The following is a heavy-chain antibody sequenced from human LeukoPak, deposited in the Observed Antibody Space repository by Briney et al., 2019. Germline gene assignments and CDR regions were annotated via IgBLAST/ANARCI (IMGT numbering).Heavy chain of an antibody. CDR3: VRDRDYYDTSNYYLYSTFDY. D-gene: IGHD3-22*01. V-gene: IGHV3-23*01. CDR2: ISGSGGST. CDR1: GFTFSSYA. Sequence: GGSLRLSCAASGFTFSSYAMSWVRQAPGKGLEWVSAISGSGGSTYYADSVKGRFTISRDNSKNSLFLQMNSLRAEDTAVYYCVRDRDYYDTSNYYLYSTFDYWGQGTLITVSS. J-gene: IGHJ4*02.